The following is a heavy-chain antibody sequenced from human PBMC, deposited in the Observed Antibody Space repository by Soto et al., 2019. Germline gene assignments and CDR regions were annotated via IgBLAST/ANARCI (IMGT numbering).Heavy chain of an antibody. CDR3: ARARAGGHWYFDL. CDR2: IYYSGST. CDR1: GGSISSGGYY. J-gene: IGHJ2*01. Sequence: QVQLQESGPGLVKPSQTLSLTCTVSGGSISSGGYYWSWIRQHPGKGLEWIGYIYYSGSTYYNPSLKSRVTISVDTSKNQFSRKLSSVTAADTAVYYCARARAGGHWYFDLWGRGTLVIVSS. V-gene: IGHV4-31*03.